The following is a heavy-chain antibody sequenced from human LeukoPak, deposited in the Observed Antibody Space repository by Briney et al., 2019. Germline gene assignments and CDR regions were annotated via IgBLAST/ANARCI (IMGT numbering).Heavy chain of an antibody. CDR2: IYYSGST. D-gene: IGHD6-19*01. Sequence: SETLSLTCTVSGGSISSYYWSWIRQPPGKGLEWIGYIYYSGSTNYNPSLKSRVTISVDTSKNQFSLKLSSVTAADTAVYYCARGWLVPGYYYGMDVWGQGTTVTVSS. CDR3: ARGWLVPGYYYGMDV. CDR1: GGSISSYY. V-gene: IGHV4-59*08. J-gene: IGHJ6*02.